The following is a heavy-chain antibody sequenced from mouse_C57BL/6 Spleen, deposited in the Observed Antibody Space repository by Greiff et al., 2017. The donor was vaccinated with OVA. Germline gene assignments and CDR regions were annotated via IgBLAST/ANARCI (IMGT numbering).Heavy chain of an antibody. Sequence: QVLLQQPGAELVKPGASVKMSCKASGYTFTSYWITWVKQRPGQGLEWIGDIYPGSGSTNYNEKFKSKATLTVDTSSSTAYMQLSSLTSEDSAVYYCARDGNYLYYFDYWGQGTTLTVSS. CDR1: GYTFTSYW. CDR3: ARDGNYLYYFDY. CDR2: IYPGSGST. D-gene: IGHD2-1*01. J-gene: IGHJ2*01. V-gene: IGHV1-55*01.